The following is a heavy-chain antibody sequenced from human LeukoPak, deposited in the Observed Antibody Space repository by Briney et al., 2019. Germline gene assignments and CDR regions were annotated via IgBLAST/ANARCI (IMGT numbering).Heavy chain of an antibody. Sequence: SETLSLTCAVYGGSFSGYYWSWIRQPPGKGLEWIGEINHSGSTNYNPSLQSRVTISADTTKNQFSLNLRSVIAADTAVYYCTRGLRLGYCSGGSCYYWFDPWGQGTRVTVSS. CDR2: INHSGST. CDR3: TRGLRLGYCSGGSCYYWFDP. V-gene: IGHV4-34*01. CDR1: GGSFSGYY. D-gene: IGHD2-15*01. J-gene: IGHJ5*02.